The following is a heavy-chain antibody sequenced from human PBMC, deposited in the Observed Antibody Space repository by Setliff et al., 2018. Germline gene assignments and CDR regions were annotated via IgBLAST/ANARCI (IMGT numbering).Heavy chain of an antibody. D-gene: IGHD1-26*01. V-gene: IGHV1-46*01. Sequence: ASVKVSCKASGYSFTTYNIHWFRQAPGQGLEWMGIINPSGGSTSYAQKFQGRVTMTRDTSTSTVYMELSSLRSEDTAVYYCARRMWELRSDAFDIWGQGTMVTVSS. CDR1: GYSFTTYN. CDR2: INPSGGST. J-gene: IGHJ3*02. CDR3: ARRMWELRSDAFDI.